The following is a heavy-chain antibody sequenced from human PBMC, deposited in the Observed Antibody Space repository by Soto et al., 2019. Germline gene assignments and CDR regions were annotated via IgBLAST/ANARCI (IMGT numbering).Heavy chain of an antibody. CDR1: GGSISSSSYF. CDR3: AALGFDPVITYNWFDP. J-gene: IGHJ5*02. Sequence: PSETLSLTCTVSGGSISSSSYFWGWIRQPPGKGLEWIESIYYSGSTYYNPSLKSRVTISVDTSKNQFSLKLSSVTAADTAVYYCAALGFDPVITYNWFDPWGQGTLVTVSS. CDR2: IYYSGST. V-gene: IGHV4-39*07. D-gene: IGHD3-10*01.